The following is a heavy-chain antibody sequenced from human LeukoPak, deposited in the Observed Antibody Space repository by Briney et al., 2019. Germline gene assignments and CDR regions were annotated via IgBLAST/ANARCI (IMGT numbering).Heavy chain of an antibody. J-gene: IGHJ4*02. CDR2: ISSWSTTTI. CDR1: GFTFSSYS. D-gene: IGHD1-26*01. CDR3: ARSRSGSYFDY. V-gene: IGHV3-48*01. Sequence: GGSLRLSCAASGFTFSSYSMNWVRQAPGKGLEWVSYISSWSTTTIYYADSVKGRFTISRDNAKNSLYLQINSLRAEDTAVFYCARSRSGSYFDYWGQGTLVSVSS.